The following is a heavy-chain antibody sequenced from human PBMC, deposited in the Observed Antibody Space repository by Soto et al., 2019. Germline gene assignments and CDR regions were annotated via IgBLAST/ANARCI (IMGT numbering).Heavy chain of an antibody. CDR2: TYYRSKWYN. CDR1: GKSVSSISAA. V-gene: IGHV6-1*01. CDR3: ARVTFGVVIILDV. J-gene: IGHJ6*02. D-gene: IGHD3-3*01. Sequence: TLSHTCAVSGKSVSSISAACIWIKQSPSRGLEWLGRTYYRSKWYNDYAVSVRSRITINPDTSKNQFSLQLNSVTPEDTAVYYCARVTFGVVIILDVWGQGTTVTVSS.